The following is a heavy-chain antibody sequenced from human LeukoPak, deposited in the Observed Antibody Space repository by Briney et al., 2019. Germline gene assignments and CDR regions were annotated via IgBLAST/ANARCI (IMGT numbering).Heavy chain of an antibody. Sequence: PSETLSLTCTVSGGSISSSSYYWGWIRQPPGTGLEWIGSIYYSGSTYYNPSLKSRVTISVDTSKNQFSLKLSSVTAADTAVYYCASTYSSGWYQVLIVGATNPGYWFDPWGQGTLVTVSS. CDR2: IYYSGST. D-gene: IGHD6-19*01. V-gene: IGHV4-39*01. CDR1: GGSISSSSYY. J-gene: IGHJ5*02. CDR3: ASTYSSGWYQVLIVGATNPGYWFDP.